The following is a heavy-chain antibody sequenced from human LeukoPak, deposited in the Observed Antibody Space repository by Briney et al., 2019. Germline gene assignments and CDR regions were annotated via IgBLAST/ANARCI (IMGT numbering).Heavy chain of an antibody. J-gene: IGHJ4*02. CDR3: ARALRRYKYDYPSPDY. D-gene: IGHD3-16*01. V-gene: IGHV3-7*03. Sequence: GGSLRLSCAASGFSFSSNWMTWVRQAPGKGLEWVANIKQDGTEKYSVDSVKGRFTISRDNAKNSLYLQMNSLRAEDTALYYCARALRRYKYDYPSPDYWGQGTLVTVSS. CDR1: GFSFSSNW. CDR2: IKQDGTEK.